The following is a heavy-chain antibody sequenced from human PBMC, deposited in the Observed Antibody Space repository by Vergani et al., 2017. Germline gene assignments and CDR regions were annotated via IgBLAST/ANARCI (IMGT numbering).Heavy chain of an antibody. CDR1: GGSFSGYY. CDR3: TRGHDGGWDSSRIHRNDY. J-gene: IGHJ4*02. Sequence: QVQLQQWGAGLLKPSETLSLTCAVYGGSFSGYYWSWIRQPPGKGLEWSGEINHRGSTNYNPSLKSRVTISVDTSKNQFSLKLSSVTAADTAVYYCTRGHDGGWDSSRIHRNDYWGQGTLVTVSS. V-gene: IGHV4-34*01. D-gene: IGHD6-19*01. CDR2: INHRGST.